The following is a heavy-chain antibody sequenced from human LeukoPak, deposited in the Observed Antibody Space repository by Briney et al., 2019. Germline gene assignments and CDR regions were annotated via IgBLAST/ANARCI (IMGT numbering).Heavy chain of an antibody. CDR1: GFTFSSYA. Sequence: GGSLRLSCAASGFTFSSYAMSRVRQAPGKGLEWVSAISGSGGSTYYADSVKGRFTISRDNSKNTLYLQMNSLRAEDTAVYYCAKGIAWEPNVYFDYWGQGTLVTVSS. CDR3: AKGIAWEPNVYFDY. J-gene: IGHJ4*02. CDR2: ISGSGGST. V-gene: IGHV3-23*01. D-gene: IGHD1-26*01.